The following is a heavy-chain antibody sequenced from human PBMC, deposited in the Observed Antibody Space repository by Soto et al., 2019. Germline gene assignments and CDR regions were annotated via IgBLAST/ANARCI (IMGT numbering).Heavy chain of an antibody. CDR2: IWYDGSDK. V-gene: IGHV3-33*01. Sequence: QVQLVESGGGVVQPGRSLRLSCAASGFTFSSYAMHWVRQAPGKGLEWVAIIWYDGSDKYYADSVKGRFTISRDNSKNTLYLQMNSLRAEHTAVYYCARSRGYELDPWGQGTLVTVSS. CDR3: ARSRGYELDP. J-gene: IGHJ5*02. CDR1: GFTFSSYA. D-gene: IGHD5-12*01.